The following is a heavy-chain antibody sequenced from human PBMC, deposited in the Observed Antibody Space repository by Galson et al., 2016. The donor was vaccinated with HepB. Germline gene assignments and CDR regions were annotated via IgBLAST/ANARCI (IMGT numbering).Heavy chain of an antibody. CDR3: TRVYYDFWSGYSRYMDV. D-gene: IGHD3-3*01. CDR1: GFTFGDYA. Sequence: SLRLSCATSGFTFGDYAMSWFRQAPGKGLEWVGFIRSKAYGGTTEYAASVKGRFTISRDDSESIAYLQMNSLKTEDTAVYYCTRVYYDFWSGYSRYMDVWGKGTTVTVSS. V-gene: IGHV3-49*03. J-gene: IGHJ6*03. CDR2: IRSKAYGGTT.